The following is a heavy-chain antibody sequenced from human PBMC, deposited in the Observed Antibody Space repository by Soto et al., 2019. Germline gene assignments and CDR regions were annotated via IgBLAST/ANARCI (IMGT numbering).Heavy chain of an antibody. CDR2: INPNSGGT. CDR3: ARDFDYGSGTPDDY. CDR1: GYTFTGYY. D-gene: IGHD3-10*01. J-gene: IGHJ4*02. V-gene: IGHV1-2*02. Sequence: SVKVSCKASGYTFTGYYMHWVRQAPGQGLEWMGWINPNSGGTNYAQKFQGRVTMTRDTSISTAYMELSRLRSDDTAVYYCARDFDYGSGTPDDYWGQGTLVTVSS.